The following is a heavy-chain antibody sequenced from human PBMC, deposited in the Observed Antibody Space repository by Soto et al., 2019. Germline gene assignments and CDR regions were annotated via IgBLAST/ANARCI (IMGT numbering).Heavy chain of an antibody. CDR1: GFTFDDYA. V-gene: IGHV3-9*01. D-gene: IGHD6-6*01. J-gene: IGHJ6*02. CDR2: ISWNSGSI. Sequence: EVQLVESGGGLVQPGMSLRLSCAASGFTFDDYAMHWVRQAPGKGLEWVSGISWNSGSIGYADSVKGRFTISRDNAKNSLYLQMNSLRAEDTALYYCAKGLGSSSVGGMDVWGQGTTVTVSS. CDR3: AKGLGSSSVGGMDV.